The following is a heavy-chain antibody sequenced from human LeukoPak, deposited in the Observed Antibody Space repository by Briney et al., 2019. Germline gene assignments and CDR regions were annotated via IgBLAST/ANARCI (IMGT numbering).Heavy chain of an antibody. J-gene: IGHJ5*02. D-gene: IGHD2-2*02. CDR3: ARDLYLKNWFDP. CDR2: INTANGKT. V-gene: IGHV1-3*04. CDR1: GYSFIDYA. Sequence: ASLRVSCQASGYSFIDYAMYWVRQAPGQRLEWMGWINTANGKTKYLQKFQDRVTITRYTSTTTAYMKLSSLRAEDTAVFYCARDLYLKNWFDPWGLGTLVTVSS.